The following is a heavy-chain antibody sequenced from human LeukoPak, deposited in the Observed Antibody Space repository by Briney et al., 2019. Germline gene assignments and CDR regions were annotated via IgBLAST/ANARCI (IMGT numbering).Heavy chain of an antibody. J-gene: IGHJ3*02. CDR3: ARAEAYYYDSSGLHAFDI. CDR1: GYTFTGYY. D-gene: IGHD3-22*01. CDR2: INPNSGGT. V-gene: IGHV1-2*02. Sequence: EASVKVSCKASGYTFTGYYIHWVRRAPGQGFEWMGWINPNSGGTNYPQKFQGRVTMTRDTSISTAYMELSRLRSDDTAVYYCARAEAYYYDSSGLHAFDIWGQGTMVTVSS.